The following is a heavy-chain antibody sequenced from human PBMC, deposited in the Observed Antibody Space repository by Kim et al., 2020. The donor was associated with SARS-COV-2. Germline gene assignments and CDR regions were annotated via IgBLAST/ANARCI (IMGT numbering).Heavy chain of an antibody. J-gene: IGHJ4*02. Sequence: TNYAPKFQGRVTMTTDTSITTVYMELSRLTSDDTAIYYCARGEGSQFGYDFWGQGTLVTVSS. V-gene: IGHV1-2*02. CDR3: ARGEGSQFGYDF. D-gene: IGHD6-25*01. CDR2: T.